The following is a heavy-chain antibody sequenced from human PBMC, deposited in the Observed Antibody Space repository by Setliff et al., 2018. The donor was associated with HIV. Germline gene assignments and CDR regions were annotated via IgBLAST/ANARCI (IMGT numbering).Heavy chain of an antibody. CDR2: IIPIFGTA. D-gene: IGHD5-12*01. V-gene: IGHV1-69*13. J-gene: IGHJ6*02. Sequence: SVKVSCKASGGTFSSYAISWVRQAPGQGLEWMGGIIPIFGTANYAQKYQGRVTITADESTSPAYMELSSLRSEDTAVYYCARREGNDHYYYGMDVWGQGTTVTVSS. CDR1: GGTFSSYA. CDR3: ARREGNDHYYYGMDV.